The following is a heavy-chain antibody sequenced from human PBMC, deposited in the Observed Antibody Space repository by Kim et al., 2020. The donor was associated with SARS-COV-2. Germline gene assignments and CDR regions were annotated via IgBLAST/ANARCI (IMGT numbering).Heavy chain of an antibody. D-gene: IGHD6-19*01. CDR2: IYYSGST. V-gene: IGHV4-59*01. CDR3: ARVGSSGWHYSYYGMDV. Sequence: SETLSLTCTVSGGSISNYYWSWIRQPPGKGLEWIGYIYYSGSTNYNPSLKSRVTISVDTSKNQFSLKLSSVTAADTAVYYCARVGSSGWHYSYYGMDVWG. J-gene: IGHJ6*01. CDR1: GGSISNYY.